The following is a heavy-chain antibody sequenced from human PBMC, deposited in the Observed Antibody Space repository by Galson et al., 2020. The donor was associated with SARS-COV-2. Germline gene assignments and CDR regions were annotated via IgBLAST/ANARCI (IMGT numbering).Heavy chain of an antibody. V-gene: IGHV4-39*01. D-gene: IGHD3-10*01. Sequence: SSETLSLTCIVSGGSISSRNYYWGWIRQPPGKGLEWIGSIYYSGSTYSNPSLKSRVTISVVTYKNQFSLKLISVTAADTAVYYCARIMVRGVGIDDWGQGTLVSVSP. CDR1: GGSISSRNYY. J-gene: IGHJ4*02. CDR3: ARIMVRGVGIDD. CDR2: IYYSGST.